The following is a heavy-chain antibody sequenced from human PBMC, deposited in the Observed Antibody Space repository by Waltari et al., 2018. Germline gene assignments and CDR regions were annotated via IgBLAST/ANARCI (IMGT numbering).Heavy chain of an antibody. Sequence: QVQLVQSGAEVKKPGSSVKVSCKASGGTFSSYTISWVRQAPGQGLEWMGRIIPILGIANYEQKFQGRVTITADKSTSTAYMELSSLRSEDTAVYYCARDSTVVNGFDIWGQGTMVTVSS. CDR3: ARDSTVVNGFDI. J-gene: IGHJ3*02. D-gene: IGHD4-17*01. V-gene: IGHV1-69*08. CDR2: IIPILGIA. CDR1: GGTFSSYT.